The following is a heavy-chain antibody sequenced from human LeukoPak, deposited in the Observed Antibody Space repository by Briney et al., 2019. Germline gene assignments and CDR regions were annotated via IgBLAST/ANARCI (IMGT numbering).Heavy chain of an antibody. CDR2: ISSSSSTI. Sequence: GGSLRLSCAASGFTFSSYSMNWVRQAPGKGLEWVSYISSSSSTIYYADSVKGRFTISRDNAKNSLYLQMNSLRAEDTAVYYCARDRNYYGSGSYDSDWGQGTLVTVSS. D-gene: IGHD3-10*01. V-gene: IGHV3-48*04. J-gene: IGHJ4*02. CDR3: ARDRNYYGSGSYDSD. CDR1: GFTFSSYS.